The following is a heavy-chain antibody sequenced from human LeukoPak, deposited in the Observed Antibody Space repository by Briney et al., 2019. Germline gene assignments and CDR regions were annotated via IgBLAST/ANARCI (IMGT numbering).Heavy chain of an antibody. CDR2: INPNSGGI. CDR3: AREGDASSGSPYFFDY. V-gene: IGHV1-2*02. D-gene: IGHD3-10*01. CDR1: GYTFTGYY. Sequence: ASVKVSCKASGYTFTGYYIHWVRQAPGHGLEWMGWINPNSGGIKYAQKFEGRVTMTGDTSISTAYMELTSLRSDDTAVYFCAREGDASSGSPYFFDYWGQETLVTVSS. J-gene: IGHJ4*02.